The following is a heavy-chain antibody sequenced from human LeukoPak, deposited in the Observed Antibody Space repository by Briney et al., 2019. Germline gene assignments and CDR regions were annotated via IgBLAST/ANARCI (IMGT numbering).Heavy chain of an antibody. J-gene: IGHJ4*02. CDR1: GYTFTGYY. CDR2: INPNSGGT. V-gene: IGHV1-2*02. CDR3: ARDGEGYCSSTSCHSGIDY. D-gene: IGHD2-2*01. Sequence: GASVKVSCKASGYTFTGYYIHWVRQAPGQGLEWMGWINPNSGGTNYAQKFRGRVTMTRDTSISTAYMELSRLRSDDTTVYYCARDGEGYCSSTSCHSGIDYWGQGTLVTVSS.